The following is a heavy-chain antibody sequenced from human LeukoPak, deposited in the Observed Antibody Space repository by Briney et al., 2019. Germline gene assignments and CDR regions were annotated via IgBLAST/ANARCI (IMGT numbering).Heavy chain of an antibody. Sequence: PGGSLRLSCAASGFTFSSYSMNWVRQAPGKGLEWVSSISSSSSYIYYADSVKGRFTISRDNAKNSLYLQMNSLRAEDTAVYYCARDPYCSSTSCYGGWFDYWGQGTLVTVSS. CDR1: GFTFSSYS. D-gene: IGHD2-2*01. CDR3: ARDPYCSSTSCYGGWFDY. CDR2: ISSSSSYI. J-gene: IGHJ4*02. V-gene: IGHV3-21*01.